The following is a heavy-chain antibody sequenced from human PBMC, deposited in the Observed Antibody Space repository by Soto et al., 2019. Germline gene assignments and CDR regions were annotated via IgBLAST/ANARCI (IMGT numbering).Heavy chain of an antibody. D-gene: IGHD3-9*01. Sequence: SETLSLTCTVSGGYISSSSYYWGWIRQPPGKGLEWIGSIYYSGSTYYNPSLKSRVTISVDTSKNQFSLKLSSVTAADTAVYYCARSPLRYFDWLFLPPPSYYFDYWGQGTLVTVSS. J-gene: IGHJ4*02. CDR1: GGYISSSSYY. CDR3: ARSPLRYFDWLFLPPPSYYFDY. V-gene: IGHV4-39*01. CDR2: IYYSGST.